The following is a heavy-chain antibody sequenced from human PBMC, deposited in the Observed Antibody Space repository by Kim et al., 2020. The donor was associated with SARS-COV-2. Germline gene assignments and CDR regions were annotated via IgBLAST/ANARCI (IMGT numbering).Heavy chain of an antibody. D-gene: IGHD2-15*01. CDR2: T. Sequence: TYTSSSATGRFPISRETSKNTLYLQMNHLRAEDTAVYYCARDPAVVSRGYWGQGTLVTVSS. V-gene: IGHV3-53*01. J-gene: IGHJ4*02. CDR3: ARDPAVVSRGY.